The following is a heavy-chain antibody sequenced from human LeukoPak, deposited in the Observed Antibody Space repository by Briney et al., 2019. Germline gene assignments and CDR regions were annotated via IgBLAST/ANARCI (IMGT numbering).Heavy chain of an antibody. CDR1: GYTFTGYY. V-gene: IGHV1-2*02. Sequence: ASVKVSCKASGYTFTGYYMHWVRQAPAQGLEWMGWIKPNSGGTNYAQNFQGRVTMTRDTSISTAYMELSRLRSDDTAVYYCAREYYYDSSGYYRNDAFDIWGQGTMVTVSS. CDR3: AREYYYDSSGYYRNDAFDI. D-gene: IGHD3-22*01. CDR2: IKPNSGGT. J-gene: IGHJ3*02.